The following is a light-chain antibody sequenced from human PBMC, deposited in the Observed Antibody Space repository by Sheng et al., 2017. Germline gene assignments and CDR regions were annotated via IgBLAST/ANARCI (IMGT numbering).Light chain of an antibody. CDR1: QSVATS. Sequence: EIVLTQSPATLSLSPGESATLSCRASQSVATSLAWYQQKPGQAPRLLIYDASNRATGIPARFSGSGSGTDFSLTISSLGPEDFAVYYCQQRDDWPITFGQGTRLEIK. J-gene: IGKJ5*01. CDR3: QQRDDWPIT. V-gene: IGKV3-11*01. CDR2: DAS.